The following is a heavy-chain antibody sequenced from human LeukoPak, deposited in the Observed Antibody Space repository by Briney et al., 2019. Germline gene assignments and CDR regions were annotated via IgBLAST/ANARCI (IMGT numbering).Heavy chain of an antibody. Sequence: GASVKVSCKASGYTFTNYGISWVRQAPGQELEWLAWISAYNGNTDYSQTLQGRVTMTTDTSTSTAYMDLSSLRSDDTAVYYGARSFGNYYGSGTPPLYFDYGGWGTLVIVS. D-gene: IGHD3-10*01. J-gene: IGHJ4*02. CDR3: ARSFGNYYGSGTPPLYFDY. CDR2: ISAYNGNT. V-gene: IGHV1-18*01. CDR1: GYTFTNYG.